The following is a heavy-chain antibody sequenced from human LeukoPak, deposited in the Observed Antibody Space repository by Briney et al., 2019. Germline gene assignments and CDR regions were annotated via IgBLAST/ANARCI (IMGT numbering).Heavy chain of an antibody. V-gene: IGHV1-18*01. CDR1: GYTFTSYG. Sequence: ASVKVSCKASGYTFTSYGISWVRQAPGQGLEWMGWISAYNGKTNYAQKLQGRVTMTTDTSTSTAYMELRSLRSDDTAVYYCARDTPEYYYDSNGYYPPDYWGQGTLVTVSS. J-gene: IGHJ4*02. D-gene: IGHD3-22*01. CDR2: ISAYNGKT. CDR3: ARDTPEYYYDSNGYYPPDY.